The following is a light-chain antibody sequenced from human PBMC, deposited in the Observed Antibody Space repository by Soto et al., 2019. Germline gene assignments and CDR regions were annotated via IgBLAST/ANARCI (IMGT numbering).Light chain of an antibody. V-gene: IGKV3-11*01. Sequence: EIVLTQSPATLSLSPGERATLSCRASQSVSSYLAWYQQKPGQAPRLLIYDASNRATGIPARFSGSGSGTDFTLTISRLEPEDFAVYYCQQYSSLYTFGQGTKLEIK. CDR1: QSVSSY. CDR2: DAS. J-gene: IGKJ2*01. CDR3: QQYSSLYT.